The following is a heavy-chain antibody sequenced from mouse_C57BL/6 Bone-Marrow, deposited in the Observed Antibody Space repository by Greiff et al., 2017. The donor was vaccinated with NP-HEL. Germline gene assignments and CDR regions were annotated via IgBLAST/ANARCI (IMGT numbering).Heavy chain of an antibody. J-gene: IGHJ2*01. CDR3: ARWPLYYGYSYYFDY. CDR1: GFNIKNTY. Sequence: EVQLQQSVAELVRPGASVKLSCTASGFNIKNTYMHWVKQRPEQGLEWIGRIDPANGNTKYAPKFQGKATITADTSSNTAYLQLSSLTSEDTAIYFCARWPLYYGYSYYFDYWGQGTTLTVSS. V-gene: IGHV14-3*01. CDR2: IDPANGNT. D-gene: IGHD2-2*01.